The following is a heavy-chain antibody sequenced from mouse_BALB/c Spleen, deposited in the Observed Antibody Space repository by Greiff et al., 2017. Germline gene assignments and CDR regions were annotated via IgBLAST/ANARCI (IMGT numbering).Heavy chain of an antibody. CDR3: ARGGYYGYGYFDV. CDR1: GFNIKDTY. V-gene: IGHV14-3*02. CDR2: IDPANGNT. D-gene: IGHD1-1*01. Sequence: EVQLQESGAELVKPGASVKLSCTASGFNIKDTYMHWVKQRPEQGLEWIGRIDPANGNTKYDPKFQGKATITADTSSHTAYLQLSSLTSEDTAVYYCARGGYYGYGYFDVWGAGTTVTVSS. J-gene: IGHJ1*01.